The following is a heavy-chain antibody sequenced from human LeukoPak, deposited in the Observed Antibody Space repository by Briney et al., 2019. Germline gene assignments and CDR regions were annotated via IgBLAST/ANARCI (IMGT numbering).Heavy chain of an antibody. J-gene: IGHJ1*01. V-gene: IGHV4-39*07. CDR1: GGSISSYY. D-gene: IGHD6-13*01. CDR3: ARITTGYSGSWYPQYFQH. CDR2: IYYSGST. Sequence: SETLSLTCTVSGGSISSYYWGWIRQPPGKGLEWIGSIYYSGSTYYNPSLKSRVTISVDTSKNQFSLKLSSVTAADTAVYYCARITTGYSGSWYPQYFQHWGQGTLVTVSS.